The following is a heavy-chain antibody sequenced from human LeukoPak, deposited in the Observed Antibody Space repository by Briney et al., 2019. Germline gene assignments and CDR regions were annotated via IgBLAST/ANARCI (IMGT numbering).Heavy chain of an antibody. CDR1: GFAFSDSA. CDR2: IDKESQFYATAT. CDR3: TRDSGTYNWLDP. V-gene: IGHV3-73*01. D-gene: IGHD1-26*01. J-gene: IGHJ5*02. Sequence: GGSLRLSCTASGFAFSDSAVHWVRQSSEKGLEWVGHIDKESQFYATATAYAASVEGRFTISRDDSKNTAYLQMNSLKTEDTALYFCTRDSGTYNWLDPWGQGTLVTVSS.